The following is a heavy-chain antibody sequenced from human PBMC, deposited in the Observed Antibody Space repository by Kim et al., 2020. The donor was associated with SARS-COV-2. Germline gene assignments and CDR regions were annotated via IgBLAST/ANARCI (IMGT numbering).Heavy chain of an antibody. CDR2: TRNKANSYTT. CDR3: ARGVARAEPPDY. V-gene: IGHV3-72*01. Sequence: GGSLRLSCAASGFTFSDHYMDWVRQAPGKGLEWVGRTRNKANSYTTEYAASVKGRFTISRDDSKNSLYLQMNSLKTEDTAVYYCARGVARAEPPDYWGQGTLVTVSS. CDR1: GFTFSDHY. J-gene: IGHJ4*02.